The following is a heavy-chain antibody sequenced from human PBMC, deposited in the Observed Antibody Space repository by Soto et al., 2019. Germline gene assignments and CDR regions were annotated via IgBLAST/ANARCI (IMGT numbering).Heavy chain of an antibody. CDR2: IYYSGST. CDR1: GGSISSYY. V-gene: IGHV4-59*01. D-gene: IGHD2-21*02. J-gene: IGHJ3*02. Sequence: PSETLSLTCTVSGGSISSYYWSWIRQPPGKGLEWIGYIYYSGSTNYNPSLKSRVTISVDTSKNQFSLKLSSVTAADTAVYYCARDRYCGGDCYSGHDAFDIWGQGTMVTVSS. CDR3: ARDRYCGGDCYSGHDAFDI.